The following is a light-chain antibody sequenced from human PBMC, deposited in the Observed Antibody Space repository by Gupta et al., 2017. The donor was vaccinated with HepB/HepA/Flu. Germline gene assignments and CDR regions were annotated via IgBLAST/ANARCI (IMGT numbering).Light chain of an antibody. CDR3: EVGESTTDNLYV. V-gene: IGLV3-21*01. J-gene: IGLJ1*01. CDR2: YHI. Sequence: SLLTQPPSVSVAPTKTAWITWVGENFRRKSVHWYRQQPGPAPILLIYYHIYRTPSTPCRFSASCSGDTATFRIMRVEAGDEDEYFCEVGESTTDNLYVFGNGTKFTVL. CDR1: NFRRKS.